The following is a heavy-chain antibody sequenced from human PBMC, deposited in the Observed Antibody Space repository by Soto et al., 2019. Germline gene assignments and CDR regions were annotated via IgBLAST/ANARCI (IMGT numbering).Heavy chain of an antibody. CDR3: AKLGFCGGVPCSPLDI. CDR1: EYKFLSFS. CDR2: IIAGRGNT. J-gene: IGHJ3*02. Sequence: ASMKGCCKTFEYKFLSFSIHLVRQGPRRRLEWMGGIIAGRGNTKYPQTFKDRLTITRNTSAITVYMDLSSLRSEDTVLFFCAKLGFCGGVPCSPLDIWGQGTKVTVSS. V-gene: IGHV1-3*01. D-gene: IGHD2-15*01.